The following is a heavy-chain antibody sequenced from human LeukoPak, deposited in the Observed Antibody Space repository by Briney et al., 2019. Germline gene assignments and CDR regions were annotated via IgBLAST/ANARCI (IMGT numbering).Heavy chain of an antibody. CDR3: AREGVIVVAPLDY. D-gene: IGHD3-22*01. CDR2: INPNSGGT. J-gene: IGHJ4*02. V-gene: IGHV1-2*02. CDR1: GYTFTGYY. Sequence: ASVKVSCKASGYTFTGYYMHWVRQAPGQGLEWMGWINPNSGGTNYAQKFQGRVTMTRDTSISTAYMELSRLRSDDTAVYYYAREGVIVVAPLDYWGQGTLVTVSS.